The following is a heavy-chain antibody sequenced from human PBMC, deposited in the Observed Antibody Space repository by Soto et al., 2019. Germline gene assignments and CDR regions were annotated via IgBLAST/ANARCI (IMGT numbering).Heavy chain of an antibody. CDR2: ISSSGSTI. D-gene: IGHD3-3*01. Sequence: GGSLRLSCAASGFTFSSYEMNWVRQAPGKGLEWVSYISSSGSTIYYADSVKGRFTISRDNAKNSLYLQMNSLRAEDTAVYYCVRGTAIGPYYDFRSGYRNFDYWGQGTLVTVSS. CDR3: VRGTAIGPYYDFRSGYRNFDY. J-gene: IGHJ4*02. V-gene: IGHV3-48*03. CDR1: GFTFSSYE.